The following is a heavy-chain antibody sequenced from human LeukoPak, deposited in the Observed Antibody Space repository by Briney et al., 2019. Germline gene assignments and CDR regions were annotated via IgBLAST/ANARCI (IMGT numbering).Heavy chain of an antibody. D-gene: IGHD6-19*01. CDR3: ARPSLIAVAVAIGFDP. Sequence: ASVKLSCKASGYTFTGSYMHWGRQAPGPGLEWMGWINPNSGGTNYAKKLPGRVTMTRDTSISTAYMELSRLKYDATALYYCARPSLIAVAVAIGFDPWGQGTLVTVSS. CDR1: GYTFTGSY. J-gene: IGHJ5*02. CDR2: INPNSGGT. V-gene: IGHV1-2*02.